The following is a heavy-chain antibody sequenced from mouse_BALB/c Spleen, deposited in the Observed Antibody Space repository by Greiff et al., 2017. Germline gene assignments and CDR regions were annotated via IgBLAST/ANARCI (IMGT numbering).Heavy chain of an antibody. CDR1: GYSFTGYY. CDR3: ARKAVEAMDY. J-gene: IGHJ4*01. CDR2: INPYNGAT. Sequence: VQLQQSGPELVKPGASVKISCKASGYSFTGYYMHWVKQSHVKSLEWIGRINPYNGATSYNQNFKDKASLTVDKSSSTAYMELHSLTSEDSAVYYCARKAVEAMDYWGQGTSVTVSS. V-gene: IGHV1-31*01. D-gene: IGHD1-1*01.